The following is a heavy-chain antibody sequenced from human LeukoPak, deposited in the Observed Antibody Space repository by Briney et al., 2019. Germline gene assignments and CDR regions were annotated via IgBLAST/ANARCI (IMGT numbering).Heavy chain of an antibody. V-gene: IGHV3-23*01. D-gene: IGHD5-24*01. CDR3: ARDQFHRYFDY. J-gene: IGHJ4*02. CDR1: GFTLSSYA. CDR2: ISVSGNT. Sequence: GGSLRLSCAASGFTLSSYAMSWVRQGPGKGLEWVSAISVSGNTYHADSVEGRFTISRDNAKNSLYLQMNSLRAEDTAIYYCARDQFHRYFDYWGQGTLVSVSS.